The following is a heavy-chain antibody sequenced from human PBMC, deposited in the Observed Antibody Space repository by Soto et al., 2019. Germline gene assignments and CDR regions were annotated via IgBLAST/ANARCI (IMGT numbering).Heavy chain of an antibody. CDR2: IYYSGST. D-gene: IGHD6-13*01. V-gene: IGHV4-39*01. CDR3: ARQNFPLAAAEQYYYYYGMDV. CDR1: GGSISSSSYY. J-gene: IGHJ6*02. Sequence: QLQLQESGPGLVKPSETLSLTCTVSGGSISSSSYYWGWIRQPPGKGLEWIGSIYYSGSTYYNPSLKRRVPISVDTSKNQFSLKLSSVTAADTAVYYCARQNFPLAAAEQYYYYYGMDVWGQGTTVTVSS.